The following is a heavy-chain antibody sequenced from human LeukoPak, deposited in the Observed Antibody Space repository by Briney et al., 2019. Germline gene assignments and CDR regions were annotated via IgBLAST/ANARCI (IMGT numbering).Heavy chain of an antibody. J-gene: IGHJ4*02. CDR2: IYSGGST. Sequence: GGSLRLSCAASGFTVSSNYMSWVRQAPGKGLEWVSVIYSGGSTYYAHSLKGRFTISRDNSKNTLYLQMNSLRAEDTAVYYCAREYLGATVTLGYWGQGTLVTVSS. D-gene: IGHD4-11*01. CDR1: GFTVSSNY. CDR3: AREYLGATVTLGY. V-gene: IGHV3-53*01.